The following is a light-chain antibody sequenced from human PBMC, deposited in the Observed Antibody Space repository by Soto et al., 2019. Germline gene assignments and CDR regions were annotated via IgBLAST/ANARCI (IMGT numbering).Light chain of an antibody. CDR2: GAS. CDR3: QQYNNWPPIT. CDR1: QSVSNNY. V-gene: IGKV3-20*01. J-gene: IGKJ5*01. Sequence: EIVLTQSPGTLSLSPGERAPLSCRASQSVSNNYLAWYQQKPGQAPRLLIYGASNRATGIPDRFSGSGSGTDFTLTISRLEPEDFAVYYCQQYNNWPPITFGQGTRLEIK.